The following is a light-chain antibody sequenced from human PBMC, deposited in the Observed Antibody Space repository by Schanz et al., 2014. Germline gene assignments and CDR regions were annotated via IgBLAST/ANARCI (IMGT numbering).Light chain of an antibody. CDR3: QQYGSSPLT. CDR2: DAS. CDR1: QTINSY. V-gene: IGKV3-20*01. J-gene: IGKJ1*01. Sequence: EIVLTQSPATLSLSPGERATLSCRASQTINSYLAWYQQKPGQAPRLLIYDASNRATGIPARFIGSGSGTDFSLTISRLEPEDFAVYYCQQYGSSPLTFGQGTKVEIK.